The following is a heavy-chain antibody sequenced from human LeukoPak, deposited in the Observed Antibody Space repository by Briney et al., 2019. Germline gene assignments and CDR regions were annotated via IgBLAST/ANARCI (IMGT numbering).Heavy chain of an antibody. J-gene: IGHJ4*02. CDR3: AREWRGAFDY. CDR2: ISSSSGTI. CDR1: GFTFSTYT. D-gene: IGHD4/OR15-4a*01. Sequence: RSGGSLRLSCAASGFTFSTYTMNWVRQAPGKGLEWVSYISSSSGTIYYADSVKGRFTISRDNAKNSLYLQMNSLRAEDTAVYYCAREWRGAFDYWGQGTLVTVSS. V-gene: IGHV3-48*01.